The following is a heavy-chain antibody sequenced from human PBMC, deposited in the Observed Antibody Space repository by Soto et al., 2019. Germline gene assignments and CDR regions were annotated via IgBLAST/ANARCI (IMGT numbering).Heavy chain of an antibody. CDR3: ARERKVDFWRKGLDV. D-gene: IGHD3-3*01. CDR1: GFDFTDHY. V-gene: IGHV1-46*01. CDR2: ISPDGGST. J-gene: IGHJ6*02. Sequence: ASVKVSCKASGFDFTDHYIHWVLQAPGQGLEWMGIISPDGGSTRYSQKFQARITMTRDTSTSTVYMELSSLRSEDTAVYYCARERKVDFWRKGLDVCGQGTTVTVAS.